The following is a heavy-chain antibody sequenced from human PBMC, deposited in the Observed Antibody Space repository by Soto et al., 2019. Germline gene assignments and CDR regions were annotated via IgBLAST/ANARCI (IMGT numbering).Heavy chain of an antibody. CDR2: IYYSGST. CDR1: GGSISSSSYY. Sequence: QLQLQESGPGLVKPSETLSLTCTVSGGSISSSSYYWGWIRQPPGKGLEWIGSIYYSGSTYYNPSLKSRVTISVDTSKNQFSLKLSSVTAADTAVYYCARARLGYCSGGSCYPDYFDYWGQGTLVTVSS. D-gene: IGHD2-15*01. J-gene: IGHJ4*02. CDR3: ARARLGYCSGGSCYPDYFDY. V-gene: IGHV4-39*01.